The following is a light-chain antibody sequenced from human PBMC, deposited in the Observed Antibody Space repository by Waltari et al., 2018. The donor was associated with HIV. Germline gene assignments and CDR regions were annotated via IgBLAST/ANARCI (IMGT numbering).Light chain of an antibody. CDR1: QSGSGD. CDR2: DAS. Sequence: EIVLTQSPVTLSVSPGERATLSCRARQSGSGDLAWYQQKPGQTPRLLIYDASTRATGIPARFSGSGSGTEFTLTISSLQSEDFAVYYCQQYNKWPPLTFGGGSRVEIK. V-gene: IGKV3-15*01. J-gene: IGKJ4*01. CDR3: QQYNKWPPLT.